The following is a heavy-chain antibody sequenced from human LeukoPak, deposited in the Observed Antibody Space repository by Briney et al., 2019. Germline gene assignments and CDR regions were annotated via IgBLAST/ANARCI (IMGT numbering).Heavy chain of an antibody. CDR1: GFTFSSYS. D-gene: IGHD5-12*01. CDR3: ARGGPYESAHDAFDI. V-gene: IGHV3-21*01. Sequence: PGGSLRLSCAASGFTFSSYSMNWVRQAPGKGLEWVSSISSSSSYIYYADSVKGRFTISRDNAKNSLYLQMNSLRAEDTAVYYCARGGPYESAHDAFDIWGQGTMVTVSS. J-gene: IGHJ3*02. CDR2: ISSSSSYI.